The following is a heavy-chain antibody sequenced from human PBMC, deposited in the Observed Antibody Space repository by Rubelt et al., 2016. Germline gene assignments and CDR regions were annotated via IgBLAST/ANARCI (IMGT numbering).Heavy chain of an antibody. J-gene: IGHJ4*02. CDR3: ARSSGTTVTTVDY. CDR1: GYSFTSYW. D-gene: IGHD4-17*01. CDR2: IDPSDSYT. Sequence: EVQLVQSGAEVKKPGESLRISCKGSGYSFTSYWISWVRQMPGKGLEWMGRIDPSDSYTSYSPSFQGQVTTSADKSIRTAYLQWSSLKASDTAMYYCARSSGTTVTTVDYWGQGTLVTVSS. V-gene: IGHV5-10-1*04.